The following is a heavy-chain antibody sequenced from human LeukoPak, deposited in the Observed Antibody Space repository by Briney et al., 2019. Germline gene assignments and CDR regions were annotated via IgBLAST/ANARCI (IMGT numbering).Heavy chain of an antibody. J-gene: IGHJ4*02. CDR1: GYTLTDIS. CDR2: FDPEDGET. CDR3: ATDNGYRHYFHS. Sequence: GASVKVSCKVSGYTLTDISMHLVRQAPGKGLECMGGFDPEDGETIYAQKFQGRVTMTEDTSTDTAYMELSSLRSEDTAVYYCATDNGYRHYFHSSGQGTLVTVSS. V-gene: IGHV1-24*01. D-gene: IGHD5-18*01.